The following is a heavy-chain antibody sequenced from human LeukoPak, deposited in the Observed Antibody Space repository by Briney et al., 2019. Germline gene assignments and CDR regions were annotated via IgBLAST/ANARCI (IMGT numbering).Heavy chain of an antibody. CDR2: ISNSGSTR. V-gene: IGHV3-11*04. CDR3: ARDVGYCSSTSCLNWFDP. D-gene: IGHD2-2*01. Sequence: GGSLRLSCAASGFTFSDYSMSWIRQAPGKGLEWVSYISNSGSTRYYADSVKGRFTISRDNAKNSLYLQMNSLRAEDTAVYYCARDVGYCSSTSCLNWFDPWGQGTLVTVSS. CDR1: GFTFSDYS. J-gene: IGHJ5*02.